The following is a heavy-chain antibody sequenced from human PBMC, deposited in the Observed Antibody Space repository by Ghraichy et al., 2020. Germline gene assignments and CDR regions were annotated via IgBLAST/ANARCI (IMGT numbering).Heavy chain of an antibody. D-gene: IGHD5-18*01. CDR3: GRGGYIYGSNPIDY. J-gene: IGHJ4*02. V-gene: IGHV3-7*04. CDR1: GFTFNTYY. CDR2: IKQDGSEK. Sequence: GGSLRLSCAASGFTFNTYYMTWVRQAPGKGLEWVANIKQDGSEKYYVDSVKGRFTISRDNAKDSVYLQMNSLRAEDTAVYYCGRGGYIYGSNPIDYWGQGSQVIVSS.